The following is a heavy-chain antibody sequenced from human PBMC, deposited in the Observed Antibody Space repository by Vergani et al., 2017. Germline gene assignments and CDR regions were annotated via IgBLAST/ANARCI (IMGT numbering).Heavy chain of an antibody. CDR3: ARDPQYYDFWSGLDV. V-gene: IGHV3-33*01. D-gene: IGHD3-3*01. Sequence: QVQLVESGGGVVQPGGSLRLSCAASGFTFSSYGMHWVRQAPGKGLEWVAVIWYDGSNKYYGDSVKGRFTISRDNSKNTLYLQMNSLRAEDTAVYYCARDPQYYDFWSGLDVWGKGTTVTVSS. CDR1: GFTFSSYG. CDR2: IWYDGSNK. J-gene: IGHJ6*04.